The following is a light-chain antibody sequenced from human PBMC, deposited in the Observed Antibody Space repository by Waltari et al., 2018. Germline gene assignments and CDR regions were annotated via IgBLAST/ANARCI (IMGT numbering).Light chain of an antibody. Sequence: EIVLTQSPATLSLSPGERATLSCRASQSVSSYLAWYQQKPGQAPRLLIYDASNRATGIPARFSGRGSGTDFTLTISSLEPEDFAVYYCQQRRNWPYTFGQGTKLEIK. CDR2: DAS. J-gene: IGKJ2*01. CDR1: QSVSSY. V-gene: IGKV3-11*01. CDR3: QQRRNWPYT.